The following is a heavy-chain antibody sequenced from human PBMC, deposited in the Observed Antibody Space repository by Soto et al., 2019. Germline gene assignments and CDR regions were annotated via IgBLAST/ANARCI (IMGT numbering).Heavy chain of an antibody. D-gene: IGHD2-2*01. V-gene: IGHV3-30-3*01. CDR1: GFTFSSYA. J-gene: IGHJ4*02. CDR3: AGYGYCISTSCPDYGDYYFDY. CDR2: ISYDGSNK. Sequence: GGSLRLSCAASGFTFSSYAMHWVRQAPGKGLEWVAVISYDGSNKYYADSVKGRFTISRDNSKNTLYLQMNSLRAEDTAVYYCAGYGYCISTSCPDYGDYYFDYWGQGTLVTVSS.